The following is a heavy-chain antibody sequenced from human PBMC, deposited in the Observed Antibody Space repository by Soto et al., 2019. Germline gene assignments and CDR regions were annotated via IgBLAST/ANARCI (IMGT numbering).Heavy chain of an antibody. CDR2: ISYDSTKT. CDR1: GFTFNSYG. V-gene: IGHV3-30*03. J-gene: IGHJ6*02. D-gene: IGHD1-26*01. Sequence: GGSLRLSCAASGFTFNSYGMHWVRQGPGNGLEWVAFISYDSTKTYYADSVKGRFTISRDNSNSALYVQMNSLTGEDTAVYYCARTRSAWSDFHYYSLDVWGQGTTVTV. CDR3: ARTRSAWSDFHYYSLDV.